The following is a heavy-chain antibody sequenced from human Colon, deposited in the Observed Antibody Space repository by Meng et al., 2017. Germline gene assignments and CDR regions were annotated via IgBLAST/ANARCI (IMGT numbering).Heavy chain of an antibody. CDR3: GKRIEGATTWLFDY. D-gene: IGHD1-26*01. J-gene: IGHJ4*02. CDR1: GFIFRDYA. V-gene: IGHV3-23*04. CDR2: VNAAGVI. Sequence: GRLGDLWEVWVQPGGSLRLSCEASGFIFRDYAMNWVRQAPGKGLEWVSAVNAAGVIHYADSVKGRFTISRDNSENTLYLQMNSLRAEDTAVYYCGKRIEGATTWLFDYWGQGTLVTVSS.